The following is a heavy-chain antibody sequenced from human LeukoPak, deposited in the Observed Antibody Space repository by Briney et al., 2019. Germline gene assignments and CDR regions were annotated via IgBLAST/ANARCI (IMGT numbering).Heavy chain of an antibody. CDR1: GFTFSSYW. CDR2: IKQDGSEK. J-gene: IGHJ4*02. V-gene: IGHV3-7*01. CDR3: ARDWTDTAMGVFDY. Sequence: GGSLRLSCAASGFTFSSYWMSWVRQAPGKGLEWVANIKQDGSEKYYVDSVKGRFIISRDNAKNSLYLQMNSLRAEDTAVYYCARDWTDTAMGVFDYWGRGTLVTVSS. D-gene: IGHD5-18*01.